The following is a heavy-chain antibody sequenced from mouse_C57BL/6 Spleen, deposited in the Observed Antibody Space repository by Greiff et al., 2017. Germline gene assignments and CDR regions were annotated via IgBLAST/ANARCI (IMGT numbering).Heavy chain of an antibody. V-gene: IGHV1-52*01. CDR1: GYTFTSYW. CDR2: IDPSDSDT. J-gene: IGHJ2*01. CDR3: ARGSLLLYFDY. Sequence: VQLQQPGAELVRPGSSLKLSCKASGYTFTSYWMHWVKQRPIQGLEWIGYIDPSDSDTHYNQTFKDKATLTVDKSSSTAYMQLSSLTSEDSAVYYCARGSLLLYFDYWGQGTTLTVSS. D-gene: IGHD1-1*01.